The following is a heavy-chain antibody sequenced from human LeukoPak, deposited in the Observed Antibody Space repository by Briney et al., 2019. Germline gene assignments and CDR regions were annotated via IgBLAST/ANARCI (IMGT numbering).Heavy chain of an antibody. CDR1: GGSFSGYY. D-gene: IGHD3-22*01. J-gene: IGHJ5*02. Sequence: SETLSLTCAVYGGSFSGYYWSWIRQPPGKGLEWIGEINHSGSTNYNPSLKGRVTISVDTSKNQFSLKLSSVTAADTAVYYCARGRRITMIVVVITRRNWFDPWGQGTLVTVSS. CDR3: ARGRRITMIVVVITRRNWFDP. CDR2: INHSGST. V-gene: IGHV4-34*01.